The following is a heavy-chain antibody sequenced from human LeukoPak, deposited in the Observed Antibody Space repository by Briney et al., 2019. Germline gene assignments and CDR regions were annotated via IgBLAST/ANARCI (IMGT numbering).Heavy chain of an antibody. D-gene: IGHD5-18*01. V-gene: IGHV3-21*01. Sequence: GGSLRLSCAASGFTFSSYSMNWVRQAPGKGLEWVSSISSSSSYIYYADSVKGRFTISRDNAKNSLYLQMNGLRAEDTAVYYCARGGVGYSYAYWGQGTLVTVSS. CDR1: GFTFSSYS. CDR3: ARGGVGYSYAY. CDR2: ISSSSSYI. J-gene: IGHJ4*02.